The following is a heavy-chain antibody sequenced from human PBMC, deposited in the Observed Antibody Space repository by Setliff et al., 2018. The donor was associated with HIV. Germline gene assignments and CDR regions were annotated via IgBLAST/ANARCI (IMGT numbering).Heavy chain of an antibody. CDR3: ARGGNSRAAWFDS. CDR2: IFGSGIT. D-gene: IGHD5-12*01. Sequence: PSETLSLTCTLSGFSISSDGFYWNWIRQRPGKGLEWIGYIFGSGITYYNPSLKSRLRISIDTSANQFSVELSSVTAADTAVYYCARGGNSRAAWFDSWGQGTLVTVSS. V-gene: IGHV4-31*03. J-gene: IGHJ5*01. CDR1: GFSISSDGFY.